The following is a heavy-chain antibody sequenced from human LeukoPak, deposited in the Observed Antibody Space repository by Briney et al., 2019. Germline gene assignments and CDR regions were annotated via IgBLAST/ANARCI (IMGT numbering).Heavy chain of an antibody. CDR3: ARAGYSNRWDGVDY. CDR2: IYPGDSDT. CDR1: GYTFTNYW. V-gene: IGHV5-51*01. J-gene: IGHJ4*02. Sequence: GESLKISCKGSGYTFTNYWIGWVRQMPGKGLEFMGIIYPGDSDTRYSPSFQGQVTISVNKSINTAYLQWSSLKASDSAMYYCARAGYSNRWDGVDYWGQGTLVTVSS. D-gene: IGHD2/OR15-2a*01.